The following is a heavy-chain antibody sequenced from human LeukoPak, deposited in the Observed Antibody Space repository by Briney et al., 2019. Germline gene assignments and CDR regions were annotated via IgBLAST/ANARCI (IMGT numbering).Heavy chain of an antibody. V-gene: IGHV3-23*01. CDR2: INGGGNTT. Sequence: GGSLRLSCAASGFAFSSFAMGWVRQSPGKGLEWLSTINGGGNTTFYADSVKGRFTISRDNSKNTLYLDMDGLRPDDTAIYYCTKELHVAVAVADYYYFYMDVWGRGTAVSVSS. CDR3: TKELHVAVAVADYYYFYMDV. CDR1: GFAFSSFA. J-gene: IGHJ6*03. D-gene: IGHD6-19*01.